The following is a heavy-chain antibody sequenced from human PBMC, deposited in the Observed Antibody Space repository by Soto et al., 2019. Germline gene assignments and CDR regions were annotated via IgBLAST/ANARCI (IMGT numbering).Heavy chain of an antibody. CDR1: GFTFNSYA. CDR2: ISGSGGST. CDR3: AKDREAIAARPGSAFDI. J-gene: IGHJ3*02. V-gene: IGHV3-23*01. D-gene: IGHD6-6*01. Sequence: GGSLRLSCAASGFTFNSYAMSWVRQAPGKGLEWVSAISGSGGSTYYADSVKGRFTISRDNSKTTLYLQMNSLRAEDTAVYYCAKDREAIAARPGSAFDIWGQGTMVTVSS.